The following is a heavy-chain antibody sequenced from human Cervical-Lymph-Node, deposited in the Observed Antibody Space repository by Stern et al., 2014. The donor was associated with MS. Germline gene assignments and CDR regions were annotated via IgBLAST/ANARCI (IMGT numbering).Heavy chain of an antibody. CDR3: ARFTTGSYYYFDL. CDR2: INPDNSNP. V-gene: IGHV5-51*01. CDR1: GYSFSSYW. D-gene: IGHD3-22*01. J-gene: IGHJ2*01. Sequence: EMQLVESGAEMKKPGESLKISCKGSGYSFSSYWIGWVRQMPGKGLEWMGFINPDNSNPRYSPSFQGKVTISADKSIRTAYLQWSSLKASDTAMYYCARFTTGSYYYFDLWGRGTLVTVSS.